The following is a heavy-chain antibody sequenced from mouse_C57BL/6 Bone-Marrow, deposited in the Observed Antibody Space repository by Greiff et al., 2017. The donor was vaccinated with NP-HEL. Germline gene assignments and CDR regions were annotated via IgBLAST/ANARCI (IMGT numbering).Heavy chain of an antibody. J-gene: IGHJ1*03. Sequence: EVQLQQSGPGLAKPSQTLSLTCSVTGYSITSDYWNWIRKFPGNKLEYMGYISYSGSTYYNPSLKSRISITRDTSKNQYYLQLNSVTTEDTATYYCARFVLLRFRYEWYFDVWGTGTTVTVSS. V-gene: IGHV3-8*01. CDR2: ISYSGST. CDR1: GYSITSDY. D-gene: IGHD1-1*01. CDR3: ARFVLLRFRYEWYFDV.